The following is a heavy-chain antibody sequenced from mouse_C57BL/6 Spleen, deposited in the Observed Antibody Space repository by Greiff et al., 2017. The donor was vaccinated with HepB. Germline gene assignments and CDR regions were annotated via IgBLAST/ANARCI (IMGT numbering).Heavy chain of an antibody. CDR3: VIYDYDGWFAY. CDR1: GFSFNTYA. CDR2: IRSKSNNYAT. D-gene: IGHD2-4*01. Sequence: EVQRVESGGGLVQPKGSLKLSCAASGFSFNTYAMNWVRQAPGKGLEWVARIRSKSNNYATYYADSVKDRFTISRDDSESMLYLQMNNLKTEDTAMYYCVIYDYDGWFAYWGQGTLVTVSA. J-gene: IGHJ3*01. V-gene: IGHV10-1*01.